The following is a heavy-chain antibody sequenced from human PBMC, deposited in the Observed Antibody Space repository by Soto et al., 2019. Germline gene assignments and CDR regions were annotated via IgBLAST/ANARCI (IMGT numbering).Heavy chain of an antibody. CDR2: IYYSGST. Sequence: SETLYLTCTVSGFSISSYYWSWIRQPPGKGLEWIGYIYYSGSTNYSPSLKSRVTISVDTSKNQFSLKLSSVTAADTAVYYCARLRIVVVPAAADWFDPWGQGTLVTVSS. CDR3: ARLRIVVVPAAADWFDP. J-gene: IGHJ5*02. D-gene: IGHD2-2*01. V-gene: IGHV4-59*08. CDR1: GFSISSYY.